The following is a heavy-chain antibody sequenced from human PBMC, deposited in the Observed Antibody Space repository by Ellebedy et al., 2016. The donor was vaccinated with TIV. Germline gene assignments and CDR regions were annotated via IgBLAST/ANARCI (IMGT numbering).Heavy chain of an antibody. CDR3: AGGPGNYYREAGYFSYGMDV. CDR2: INEDGSET. V-gene: IGHV3-7*03. J-gene: IGHJ6*02. D-gene: IGHD3-10*01. Sequence: GESLKISCVSSGFNFNMYWMNWVRQAPGKGLEWVANINEDGSETNYVDSVKGRFTISRDNAKNSLYLQMNSLRAEDTAVYYCAGGPGNYYREAGYFSYGMDVWGQGTTVTVSS. CDR1: GFNFNMYW.